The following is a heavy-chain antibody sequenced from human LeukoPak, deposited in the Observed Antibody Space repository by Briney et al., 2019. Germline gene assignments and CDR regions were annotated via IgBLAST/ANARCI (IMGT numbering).Heavy chain of an antibody. D-gene: IGHD2-2*01. CDR1: GGSISSHY. CDR2: IHYSGST. CDR3: ARGRGCSSTSCYNWFDP. J-gene: IGHJ5*02. Sequence: SETLSLTCTVSGGSISSHYWSWIRQPPGKGLEWIAYIHYSGSTNYNPSLKSRLTISLDTSKNQFSLKLNSVTAADTAVYYCARGRGCSSTSCYNWFDPWGQGTLVTVSS. V-gene: IGHV4-59*11.